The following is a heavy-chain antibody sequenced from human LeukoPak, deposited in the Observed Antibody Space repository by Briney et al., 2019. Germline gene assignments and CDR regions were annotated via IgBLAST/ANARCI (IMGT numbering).Heavy chain of an antibody. CDR2: IWYDGSNK. CDR3: ARGKAAGTAYYFDY. J-gene: IGHJ4*02. CDR1: GFTFSSYG. Sequence: PGGSLRLSCAASGFTFSSYGMHWVRQAPGTGLEWVAVIWYDGSNKYYADSVKGRFTISRDNSKNTLYLQMNSLRAEDTAVYYCARGKAAGTAYYFDYWGQGTLVTVSS. D-gene: IGHD6-13*01. V-gene: IGHV3-33*01.